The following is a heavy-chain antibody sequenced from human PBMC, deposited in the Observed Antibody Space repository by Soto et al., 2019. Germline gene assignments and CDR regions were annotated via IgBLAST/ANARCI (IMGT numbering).Heavy chain of an antibody. D-gene: IGHD3-22*01. CDR3: ARVTITEDYDSSGSDYAMDV. Sequence: GESLKISCKGSGYIFIGYWIAWVRQMPGKGLEWMGRIDPSDSYTNYNPSFQGHVTISADKSISTAYLQWSSLKASDTAMYYCARVTITEDYDSSGSDYAMDVWGQGTTVTVAS. V-gene: IGHV5-10-1*01. CDR2: IDPSDSYT. J-gene: IGHJ6*02. CDR1: GYIFIGYW.